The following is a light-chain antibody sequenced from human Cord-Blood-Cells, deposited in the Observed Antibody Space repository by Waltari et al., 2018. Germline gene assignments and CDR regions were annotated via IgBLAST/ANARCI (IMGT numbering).Light chain of an antibody. CDR1: SSDVGSSNL. CDR3: CSYAGSSTWV. Sequence: QSALTQPASVSGSPGQSITIPCTVTSSDVGSSNLVSWYQPHPGKAPKLMIYEGSKRPSGVSNRFSGSKSGNTASLTISGLQAEDEADYYCCSYAGSSTWVFGGGTKLTVL. V-gene: IGLV2-23*01. CDR2: EGS. J-gene: IGLJ3*02.